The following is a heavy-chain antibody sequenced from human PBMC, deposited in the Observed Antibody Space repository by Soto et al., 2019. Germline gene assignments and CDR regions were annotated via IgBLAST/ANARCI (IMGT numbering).Heavy chain of an antibody. V-gene: IGHV3-15*01. J-gene: IGHJ4*02. Sequence: ETLSLTCGVCGGSFRNYYWIWVRQAPGKGLEWVGRVKSKTHGGTTDYAAPVKGRFTISRDDSENTVFLQMNSLKTEDTSVHSGPTGGYYPDYWGQ. CDR3: PTGGYYPDY. CDR2: VKSKTHGGTT. D-gene: IGHD3-10*01. CDR1: GGSFRNYY.